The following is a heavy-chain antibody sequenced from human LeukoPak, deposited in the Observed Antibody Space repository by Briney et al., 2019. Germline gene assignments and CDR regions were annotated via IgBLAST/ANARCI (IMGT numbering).Heavy chain of an antibody. CDR2: IASSGRNT. J-gene: IGHJ3*01. V-gene: IGHV3-23*01. Sequence: PGGSLRLSCAASGFNFNDAAMTWVRQAPGKGLEWVSLIASSGRNTYCTDPVRGRFTISRDNSKKTLSLQMNSLRVEDTAIYYCAKDIQLSAWGLGTMVTVSS. D-gene: IGHD5-24*01. CDR3: AKDIQLSA. CDR1: GFNFNDAA.